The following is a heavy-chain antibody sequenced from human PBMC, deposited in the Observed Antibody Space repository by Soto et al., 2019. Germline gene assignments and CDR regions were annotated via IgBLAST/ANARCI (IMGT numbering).Heavy chain of an antibody. V-gene: IGHV1-69*06. CDR2: IIPIFGTT. Sequence: ASVKVSCKASGGTFSSYAISWVRQAPGQGLEWMGGIIPIFGTTNYAQKFQGRVTITADKSTSTAYMELSSLRSEDAAVYYCASSLGYCSGGSCYYRDYYYGMDVWGQGTTVTVS. CDR1: GGTFSSYA. D-gene: IGHD2-15*01. J-gene: IGHJ6*02. CDR3: ASSLGYCSGGSCYYRDYYYGMDV.